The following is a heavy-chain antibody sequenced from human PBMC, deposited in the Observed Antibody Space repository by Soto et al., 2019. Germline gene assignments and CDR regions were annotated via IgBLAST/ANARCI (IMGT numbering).Heavy chain of an antibody. CDR2: IYHSGST. CDR1: GGSISSGGYS. CDR3: ARVPDR. V-gene: IGHV4-30-2*01. Sequence: PSETLAITCAGSGGSISSGGYSWSWIRQPPGKGLEWIGYIYHSGSTYYNPSLKSRVTISVDRSKNQFSLKLSSVTAADTAVYYCARVPDRWGQGTLVTVS. D-gene: IGHD2-2*01. J-gene: IGHJ5*02.